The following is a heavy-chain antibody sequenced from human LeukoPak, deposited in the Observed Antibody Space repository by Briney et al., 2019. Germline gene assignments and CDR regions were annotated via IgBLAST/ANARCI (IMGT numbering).Heavy chain of an antibody. D-gene: IGHD2-15*01. V-gene: IGHV3-21*01. Sequence: GGSLRLSCAASGFTFSSYSMNWVRQAPGKGLEWVSSISSSSSYIYYADSVKGRSTISRDNAKNSLYLQMNSLRAEDTAVYYCAREDYGGSSLDYWGQGTLVTVSS. CDR2: ISSSSSYI. J-gene: IGHJ4*02. CDR3: AREDYGGSSLDY. CDR1: GFTFSSYS.